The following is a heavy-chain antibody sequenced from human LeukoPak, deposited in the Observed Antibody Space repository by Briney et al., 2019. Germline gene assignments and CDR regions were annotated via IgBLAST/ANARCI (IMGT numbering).Heavy chain of an antibody. CDR3: AKGRYGSSYSAFDY. D-gene: IGHD1-26*01. CDR1: GFTFSSYA. J-gene: IGHJ4*02. Sequence: GGSLRLSCAASGFTFSSYAMTWVRQAAGKGLEWVAAITGSDDTTYYADSAKGRFTISRDNSKNTMSLQMNSLSAEDTALYYCAKGRYGSSYSAFDYWGQGTLVIVSS. CDR2: ITGSDDTT. V-gene: IGHV3-23*01.